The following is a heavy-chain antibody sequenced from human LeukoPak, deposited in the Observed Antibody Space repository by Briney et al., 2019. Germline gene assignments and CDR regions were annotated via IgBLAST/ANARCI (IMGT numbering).Heavy chain of an antibody. D-gene: IGHD3-10*01. V-gene: IGHV3-21*01. J-gene: IGHJ4*02. Sequence: GGSLRLSCAASGFTFSTYSMNWVRRAPGKGLEWVSSISSSGSYIYYADSVKGRFTISRDNAKNSLYLQMNSLRAEDTAVYYCARDIGEWFGERWAFDDYWGQGTLVTVSS. CDR3: ARDIGEWFGERWAFDDY. CDR1: GFTFSTYS. CDR2: ISSSGSYI.